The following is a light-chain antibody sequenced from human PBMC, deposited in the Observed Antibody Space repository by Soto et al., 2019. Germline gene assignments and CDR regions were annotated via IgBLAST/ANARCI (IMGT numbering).Light chain of an antibody. J-gene: IGKJ5*01. V-gene: IGKV1-33*01. Sequence: DIQMTQSPSSLSASVGDRVTITCQASQDISNYLNWYQQKPGKAPKLLIYDASNLETGVPSRFSGSGSGTDFTFNISSLQPEDIETYYCQQYDNLPITFCQGTRLEIK. CDR3: QQYDNLPIT. CDR1: QDISNY. CDR2: DAS.